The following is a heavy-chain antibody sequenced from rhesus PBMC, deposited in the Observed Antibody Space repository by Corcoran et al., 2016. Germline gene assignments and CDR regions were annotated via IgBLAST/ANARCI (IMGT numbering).Heavy chain of an antibody. V-gene: IGHV1-111*02. CDR2: VDPEDGEA. J-gene: IGHJ4*01. Sequence: EVQLVQSGAEVKKPGASVKISCKASGYTFTDYYLHWVPQAPGKGLEWMGRVDPEDGEARHAQKFQDRVTITADTSTDTAYMELSSLRSADTAVYYCATGSWNNLLNYWRQGVLVTVSS. CDR1: GYTFTDYY. CDR3: ATGSWNNLLNY. D-gene: IGHD1-20*01.